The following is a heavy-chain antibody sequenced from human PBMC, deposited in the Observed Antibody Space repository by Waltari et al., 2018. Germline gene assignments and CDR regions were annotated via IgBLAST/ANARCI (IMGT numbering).Heavy chain of an antibody. CDR2: IKQDGSEK. CDR1: GLTFSSYW. Sequence: EVQLVESGGGLVQPGGSLRLSCAASGLTFSSYWMSWVRQAPGKGLEWGSNIKQDGSEKYYVDSVKGRFTSSRDNAKNSLYLQMNSLRAEDTAVYYCARDKAMVTGLDYWGQGTLVTVSS. D-gene: IGHD5-18*01. CDR3: ARDKAMVTGLDY. V-gene: IGHV3-7*01. J-gene: IGHJ4*02.